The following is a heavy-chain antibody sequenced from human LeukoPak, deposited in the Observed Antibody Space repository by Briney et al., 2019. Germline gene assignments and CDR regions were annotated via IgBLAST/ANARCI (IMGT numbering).Heavy chain of an antibody. D-gene: IGHD6-19*01. CDR1: GFTFSSYS. Sequence: GGSLRLSCAASGFTFSSYSMNWVRQAPGKGLEWVSYISSSSSTIYYAVSVKGRFTISRDNAKNSLYLQMNSLRAEDTAVYYCASGAVAGTGGSDYWGQGTLVTVSS. CDR2: ISSSSSTI. CDR3: ASGAVAGTGGSDY. J-gene: IGHJ4*02. V-gene: IGHV3-48*04.